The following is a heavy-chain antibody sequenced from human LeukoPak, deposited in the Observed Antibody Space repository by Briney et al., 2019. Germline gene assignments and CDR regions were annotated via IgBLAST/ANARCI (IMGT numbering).Heavy chain of an antibody. Sequence: PGGSLRLSCAASGFTFSNSAMSWVRQAPGEGLEWVSAIRDSGGSTYYADSVKGRFTISRDNSKNTLYLQMNSLRAEDTAVYYCAKDTVKGSYSVFDYWGQGTLVTVSS. J-gene: IGHJ4*02. V-gene: IGHV3-23*01. D-gene: IGHD1-26*01. CDR1: GFTFSNSA. CDR2: IRDSGGST. CDR3: AKDTVKGSYSVFDY.